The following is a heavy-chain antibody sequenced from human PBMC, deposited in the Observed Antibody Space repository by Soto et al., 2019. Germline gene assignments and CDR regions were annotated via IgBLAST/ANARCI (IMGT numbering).Heavy chain of an antibody. CDR2: ITGGGDTT. CDR1: GFIFSNYA. CDR3: AKDFVRITAAGTLDY. D-gene: IGHD6-13*01. Sequence: GGSLRLSCAASGFIFSNYAMSWVRQAPGRGLEWVSTITGGGDTTYYADSVKGRITISRDNSKNTLFLQMNNLRADDTAVYYCAKDFVRITAAGTLDYWGQGTLVTVSS. J-gene: IGHJ4*02. V-gene: IGHV3-23*01.